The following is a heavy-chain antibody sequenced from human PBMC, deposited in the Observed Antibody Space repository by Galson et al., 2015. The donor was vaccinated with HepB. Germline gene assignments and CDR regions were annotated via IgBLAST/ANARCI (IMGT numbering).Heavy chain of an antibody. D-gene: IGHD6-6*01. CDR3: AREGGSSGPHYYYYGMDV. J-gene: IGHJ6*02. CDR2: IKQDGSEK. Sequence: SLRLSCAASGFTFSSYWMSWVRQAPGKGLEWVANIKQDGSEKYYVDSVKGRFTISRDNAKNSLYLQMNSLRAEDTAVYYCAREGGSSGPHYYYYGMDVWGQGTTVTVSS. CDR1: GFTFSSYW. V-gene: IGHV3-7*01.